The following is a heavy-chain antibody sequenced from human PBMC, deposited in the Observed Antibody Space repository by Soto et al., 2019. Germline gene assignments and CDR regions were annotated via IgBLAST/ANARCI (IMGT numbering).Heavy chain of an antibody. J-gene: IGHJ4*02. CDR2: ISYDGSNK. CDR3: ASITKVFDY. CDR1: GFTFSSYA. V-gene: IGHV3-30-3*01. D-gene: IGHD3-10*01. Sequence: QVQLVESGGGVVQPGRSLRLSCAASGFTFSSYAMHWVRQAPGKGLEWVAVISYDGSNKYYADSVKGRFTISRDNSKNTRYLQMNSLRAEDTAVYYCASITKVFDYWGQGTLVTVSS.